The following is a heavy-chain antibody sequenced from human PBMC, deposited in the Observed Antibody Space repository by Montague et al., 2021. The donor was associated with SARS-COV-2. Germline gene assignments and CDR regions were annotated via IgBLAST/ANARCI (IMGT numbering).Heavy chain of an antibody. CDR3: ARGPRITMIVVVITDIWFDP. CDR1: GGSFSGYY. J-gene: IGHJ5*02. Sequence: SETLSLTCAVYGGSFSGYYCCWIRQPPGKGLEWIGEINHSGSTNXNPSRKSRVTISVDTSKNQFSLKLSSVTAADTAVYYCARGPRITMIVVVITDIWFDPWGQGTLVTVSS. CDR2: INHSGST. V-gene: IGHV4-34*01. D-gene: IGHD3-22*01.